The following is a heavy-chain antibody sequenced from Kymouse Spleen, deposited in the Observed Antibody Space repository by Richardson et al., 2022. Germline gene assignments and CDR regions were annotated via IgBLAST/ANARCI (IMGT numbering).Heavy chain of an antibody. Sequence: EVQLVESGGGLVQPGRSLRLSCAASGFTFDDYAMHWVRQAPGKGLEWVSGISWNSGSIGYADSVKGRFTISRDNAKNSLYLQMNSLRAEDTALYYCAKDRWFGELFPDAFDIWGQGTMVTVSS. CDR1: GFTFDDYA. CDR3: AKDRWFGELFPDAFDI. J-gene: IGHJ3*02. V-gene: IGHV3-9*01. CDR2: ISWNSGSI. D-gene: IGHD3-10*01.